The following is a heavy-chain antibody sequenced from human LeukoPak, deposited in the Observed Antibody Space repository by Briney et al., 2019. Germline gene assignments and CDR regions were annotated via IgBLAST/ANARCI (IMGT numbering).Heavy chain of an antibody. CDR2: INPNSGGT. Sequence: ASVKVSCKASGYTFTGYYMHWVRQAPGQGLEWMGRINPNSGGTNYAQKFQGRVTMARDRSISTAYMELSSLRSDDTAEYYCAREKLYYDILTGYYYVPEPMDVWGQGTTVTVSS. CDR3: AREKLYYDILTGYYYVPEPMDV. J-gene: IGHJ6*02. V-gene: IGHV1-2*06. D-gene: IGHD3-9*01. CDR1: GYTFTGYY.